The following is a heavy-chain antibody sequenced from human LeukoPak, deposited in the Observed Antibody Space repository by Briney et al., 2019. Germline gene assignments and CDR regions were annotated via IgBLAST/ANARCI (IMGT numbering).Heavy chain of an antibody. V-gene: IGHV4-59*01. CDR1: GGSISSYY. CDR3: AREYYPYAFDI. D-gene: IGHD2-8*01. CDR2: IYYSGST. J-gene: IGHJ3*02. Sequence: KPSETLSLTCTVSGGSISSYYWSWIRQPPGKGLEWSGYIYYSGSTNYNPSLKGRVTISVDTSKNQFSLKLSTVTAADTAVYYCAREYYPYAFDIWGQGTMVTVSS.